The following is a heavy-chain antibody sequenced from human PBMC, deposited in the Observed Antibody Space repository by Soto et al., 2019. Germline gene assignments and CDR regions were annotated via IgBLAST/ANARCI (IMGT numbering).Heavy chain of an antibody. CDR2: IYDGGRT. Sequence: QVQLQESGPGLVKPSQTLSLTCTVSGGSISTVDYWWSWIRQSPDMGLEWIGHIYDGGRTYNNPSLESGVTRSVDTSKSQLSLTLGSVSAADTAVYYCARGPSGDKVDSWGQGTLVTVSS. D-gene: IGHD7-27*01. CDR3: ARGPSGDKVDS. CDR1: GGSISTVDYW. V-gene: IGHV4-30-4*01. J-gene: IGHJ4*02.